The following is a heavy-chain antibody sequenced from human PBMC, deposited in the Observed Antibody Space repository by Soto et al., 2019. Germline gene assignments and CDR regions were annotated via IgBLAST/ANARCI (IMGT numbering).Heavy chain of an antibody. D-gene: IGHD3-10*01. CDR3: ARRSLAITMVRGGLDP. J-gene: IGHJ5*02. V-gene: IGHV3-7*04. Sequence: EVQLVESGGGLVQPGGSLRLSCAASGFTFSSYWMSWVRQAPGKGLEWVANIKQDGSEKYYVDSVKGRFTISRDNAKNSLYLQMNSLRAEDTAVYYCARRSLAITMVRGGLDPWGQGTLVTVSS. CDR1: GFTFSSYW. CDR2: IKQDGSEK.